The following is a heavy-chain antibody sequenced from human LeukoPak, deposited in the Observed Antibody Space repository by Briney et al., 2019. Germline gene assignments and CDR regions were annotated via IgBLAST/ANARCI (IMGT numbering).Heavy chain of an antibody. CDR3: AREMRTGGPLDY. Sequence: GGSLRLSCAASGFTFSSYSMNWVRQAPGKGLEWVSSISSSSSYIYYADSVKGRFTISRDNAKNSLYLQMNSLRAEDTAVYYCAREMRTGGPLDYWGQGTLVTVSS. J-gene: IGHJ4*02. D-gene: IGHD3-10*01. V-gene: IGHV3-21*01. CDR2: ISSSSSYI. CDR1: GFTFSSYS.